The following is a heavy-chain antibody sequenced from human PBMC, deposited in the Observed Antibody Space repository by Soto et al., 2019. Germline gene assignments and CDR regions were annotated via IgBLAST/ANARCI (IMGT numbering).Heavy chain of an antibody. CDR3: AREDGVPNFRDSPPTDYYYYYGMDV. D-gene: IGHD4-17*01. Sequence: ASVKVSCKASGGTFSSYAISWVRQAPGQGLEWMGGIIPIFGTANYAQKFQGRVTITADESTSTAYMELSSLRSEDTAVYYCAREDGVPNFRDSPPTDYYYYYGMDVWGQGTTVTVSS. V-gene: IGHV1-69*13. CDR1: GGTFSSYA. CDR2: IIPIFGTA. J-gene: IGHJ6*02.